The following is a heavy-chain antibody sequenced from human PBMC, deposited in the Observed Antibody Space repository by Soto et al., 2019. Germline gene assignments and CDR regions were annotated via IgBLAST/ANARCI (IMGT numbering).Heavy chain of an antibody. Sequence: RGESLKSSFPGSGYGFTSYWLRWVRQMPGKGLEVIGRSDPSASYTNYSPSFQGHVTISADKSISTAYLLWSSLKASDTAMYYCPSPLIYYYGSGSTYDYYEMDVWGQGTTVTVSS. CDR2: SDPSASYT. CDR3: PSPLIYYYGSGSTYDYYEMDV. D-gene: IGHD3-10*01. J-gene: IGHJ6*02. CDR1: GYGFTSYW. V-gene: IGHV5-10-1*01.